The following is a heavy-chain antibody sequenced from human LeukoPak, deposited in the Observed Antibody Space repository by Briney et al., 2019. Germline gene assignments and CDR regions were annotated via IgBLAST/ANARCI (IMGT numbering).Heavy chain of an antibody. V-gene: IGHV1-69*05. CDR3: ARDQMDIVVVPAANRPDYYYYYMDV. CDR1: GGTFSSYA. CDR2: IIPIFGTA. Sequence: SVKVSCKASGGTFSSYAISWVRQAPGQGLEWMGRIIPIFGTANYAQKFQGRVTITTDESTSTAYMELSSLRSEDTAVYYCARDQMDIVVVPAANRPDYYYYYMDVWGKGTTVTVSS. D-gene: IGHD2-2*03. J-gene: IGHJ6*03.